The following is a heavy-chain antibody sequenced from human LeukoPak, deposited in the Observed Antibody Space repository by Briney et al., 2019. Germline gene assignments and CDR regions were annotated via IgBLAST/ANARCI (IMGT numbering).Heavy chain of an antibody. Sequence: GGSLRLSCAASGFAFNFYAMSWVRQAPGKGLQWVSTINANGINTYYADSVRGRFTISRDNAKNSLYLQMNSLRAEDTAVYYCARVPGYSSSWYQDYWGQGTLVTVSS. CDR3: ARVPGYSSSWYQDY. J-gene: IGHJ4*02. CDR2: INANGINT. CDR1: GFAFNFYA. D-gene: IGHD6-13*01. V-gene: IGHV3-23*01.